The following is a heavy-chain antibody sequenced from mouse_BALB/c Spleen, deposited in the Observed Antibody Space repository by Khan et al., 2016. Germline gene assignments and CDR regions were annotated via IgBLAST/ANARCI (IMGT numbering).Heavy chain of an antibody. V-gene: IGHV1S135*01. Sequence: VQLQQSGPELVKPGASVKVSCKASGYTFTSYNMYWVKQSPGKNLEWIGYIDPYNGGASYNQKFKGKATLNVDKFSSTAYMYLNSLTSEDSAVYYCASGLLWYAMDYWGQGTSVTVSS. D-gene: IGHD2-1*01. CDR3: ASGLLWYAMDY. CDR1: GYTFTSYN. CDR2: IDPYNGGA. J-gene: IGHJ4*01.